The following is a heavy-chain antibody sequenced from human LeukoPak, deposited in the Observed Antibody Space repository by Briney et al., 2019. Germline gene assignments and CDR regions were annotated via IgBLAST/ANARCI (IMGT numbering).Heavy chain of an antibody. V-gene: IGHV3-23*01. CDR1: GFTFSSYA. J-gene: IGHJ4*02. CDR2: ISGSGGST. CDR3: ARAFGYDSSGYYGGVDYFDY. D-gene: IGHD3-22*01. Sequence: GGSLRLSCAASGFTFSSYAMSWVRQAPGKGLEWVSAISGSGGSTYYADSVKGRFTISRDNSKNTLYLQMSSLRAEDTAVYYCARAFGYDSSGYYGGVDYFDYWGQGTLVTVSS.